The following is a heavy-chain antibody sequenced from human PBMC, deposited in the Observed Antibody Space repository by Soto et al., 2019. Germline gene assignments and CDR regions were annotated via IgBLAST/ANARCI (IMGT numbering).Heavy chain of an antibody. CDR2: ISYDGSNK. Sequence: QVQLVESGGGVVQPGRSLRLSCAASGFTFSSYAMHWVRQAPGKGLEWVAVISYDGSNKYYADSVKGRFTISRDNSKNPLYLQMNSLRAEDTAVYYCARPLRLGYYYGMDVWGQGTTVTVSS. CDR1: GFTFSSYA. V-gene: IGHV3-30-3*01. CDR3: ARPLRLGYYYGMDV. J-gene: IGHJ6*02. D-gene: IGHD3-10*01.